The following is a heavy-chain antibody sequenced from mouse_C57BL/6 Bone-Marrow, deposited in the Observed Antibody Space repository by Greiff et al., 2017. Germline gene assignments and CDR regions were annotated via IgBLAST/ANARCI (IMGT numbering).Heavy chain of an antibody. V-gene: IGHV1-55*01. CDR3: ARVTGYYAMDY. Sequence: VQLQQPGAELVKPGASVKMSCKASGYTFTGYWITWVKQRPGQGLEWIGDIYPGSGSTNYNEKFKSKATLTVDTSSSTAYMQLSSLTSEDSAVYYCARVTGYYAMDYWGQGTSVTVSS. CDR2: IYPGSGST. J-gene: IGHJ4*01. CDR1: GYTFTGYW. D-gene: IGHD4-1*01.